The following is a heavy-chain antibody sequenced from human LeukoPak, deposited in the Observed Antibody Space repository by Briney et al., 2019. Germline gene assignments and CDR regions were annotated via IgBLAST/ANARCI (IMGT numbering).Heavy chain of an antibody. CDR2: FDPEDGET. V-gene: IGHV1-24*01. J-gene: IGHJ3*02. Sequence: ASVKVSCTVSGYTLTELSMHWVRQAPGKGLEWMGGFDPEDGETIYAQKFQGRVTMTEDTSTDTAYMELSSLRSEDTAVYYCATWVAAASDAFDIWGQGTMVTVSS. D-gene: IGHD6-13*01. CDR1: GYTLTELS. CDR3: ATWVAAASDAFDI.